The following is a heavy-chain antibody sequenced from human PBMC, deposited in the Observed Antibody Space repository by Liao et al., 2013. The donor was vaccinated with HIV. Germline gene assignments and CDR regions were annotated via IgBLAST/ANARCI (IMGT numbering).Heavy chain of an antibody. CDR3: ARSMLLRPNWFDP. CDR2: IYTSGST. V-gene: IGHV4-61*02. D-gene: IGHD2-15*01. Sequence: QVQLQESGPGLVKASQTLSLTYTVSGGSINSGSYYWSWIRQPAGKGLEWIGRIYTSGSTNYNPSLKSRVTISVDTSKNQFSLKLSSVTAADTAVYYCARSMLLRPNWFDPWGQGTLVTVSS. CDR1: GGSINSGSYY. J-gene: IGHJ5*02.